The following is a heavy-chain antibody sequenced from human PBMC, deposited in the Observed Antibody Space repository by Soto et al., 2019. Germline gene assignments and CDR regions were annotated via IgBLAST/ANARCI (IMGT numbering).Heavy chain of an antibody. CDR3: ARDDSSGPDY. D-gene: IGHD3-22*01. V-gene: IGHV4-31*03. CDR2: IYYSGST. CDR1: GGSISSGGYY. Sequence: LSLTCTVSGGSISSGGYYWSWIRQHPGKGLEWIGYIYYSGSTYYNPSLKSRVTISVDTSKNQFSLKLSSVTAADTAVYYCARDDSSGPDYWGQGTLVTVSS. J-gene: IGHJ4*02.